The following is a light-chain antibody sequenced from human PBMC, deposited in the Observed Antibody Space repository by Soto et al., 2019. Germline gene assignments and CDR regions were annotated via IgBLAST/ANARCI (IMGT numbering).Light chain of an antibody. CDR1: SSNIGAGYD. V-gene: IGLV1-40*01. CDR3: QSYDSSLNGL. CDR2: GNS. J-gene: IGLJ1*01. Sequence: QSVLTQPPSVSGAPGQRVTISCTGSSSNIGAGYDVHWYQQLPGTAPKLLIYGNSNRPSGVPDRFSGSRSGTSASLAITGRQAEDEADYYGQSYDSSLNGLFGTGTKVTVL.